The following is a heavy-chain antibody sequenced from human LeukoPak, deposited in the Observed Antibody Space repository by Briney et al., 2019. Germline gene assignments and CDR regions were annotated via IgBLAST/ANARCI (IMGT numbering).Heavy chain of an antibody. V-gene: IGHV1-18*01. Sequence: ASVKVSCKASGYTFTSYGISWVRQAPGQGLEWMGWISAYNGNTNYAQKLQGRVTMTTDTSTSTAYMELRSLRSDNTAAYYCARDPYCSGGSCYFNTFYYWGQGTLVTVSS. CDR3: ARDPYCSGGSCYFNTFYY. D-gene: IGHD2-15*01. J-gene: IGHJ4*02. CDR1: GYTFTSYG. CDR2: ISAYNGNT.